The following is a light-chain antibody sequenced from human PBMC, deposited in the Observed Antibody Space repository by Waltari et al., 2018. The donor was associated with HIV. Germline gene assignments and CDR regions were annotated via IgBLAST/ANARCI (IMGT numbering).Light chain of an antibody. J-gene: IGLJ3*02. CDR3: AAWDDSLSGPV. CDR1: SSNIGRNY. V-gene: IGLV1-47*01. Sequence: QSVLTQPPSASGTPGPRVTISCSGSSSNIGRNYVYWYQQLPGTAPKLLIYRSNQRPSGVPDRFSGSKSGTSASLAISGLRSEDEADYYCAAWDDSLSGPVFGGGTKLTVL. CDR2: RSN.